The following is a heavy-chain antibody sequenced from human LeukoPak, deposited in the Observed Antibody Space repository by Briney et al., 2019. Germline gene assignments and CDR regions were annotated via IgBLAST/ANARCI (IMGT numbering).Heavy chain of an antibody. V-gene: IGHV4-39*07. CDR1: GGSISSSSYY. CDR3: ARDPIVGAPDDAFDI. D-gene: IGHD1-26*01. Sequence: PSETLSLTCTVSGGSISSSSYYWGWIRQPPGKGLEWIGSIYYSGSTYFNPSLKSRVTISVDTSKNQFSLKLSSVTAADTAVYYCARDPIVGAPDDAFDIWGQGTMVTVSS. J-gene: IGHJ3*02. CDR2: IYYSGST.